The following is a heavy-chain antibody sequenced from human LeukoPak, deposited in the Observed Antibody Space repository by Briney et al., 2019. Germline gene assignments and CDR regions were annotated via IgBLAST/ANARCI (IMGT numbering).Heavy chain of an antibody. Sequence: GGSVRLSCAATGFTFSDYYMSWLRQAPGKGLEGISYISSSGSADYYADSVQGRFTVSRDNAKSSLYLQMNSLRAEDTAVYYCARTQKYYDLWSGMNWGQGTLVTVSS. CDR1: GFTFSDYY. CDR3: ARTQKYYDLWSGMN. CDR2: ISSSGSAD. D-gene: IGHD3-3*01. V-gene: IGHV3-11*04. J-gene: IGHJ4*02.